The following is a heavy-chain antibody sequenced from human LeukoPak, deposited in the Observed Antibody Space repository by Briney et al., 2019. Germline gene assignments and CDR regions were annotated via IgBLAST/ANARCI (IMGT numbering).Heavy chain of an antibody. J-gene: IGHJ4*02. D-gene: IGHD2/OR15-2a*01. CDR2: MYHSGST. V-gene: IGHV4-38-2*01. CDR3: ARQFYTLYFDY. Sequence: SETLSLTCAVSGYSISSGYYWGWIRQPPGKGLEWIWSMYHSGSTYYNPSLKSRVTISVDTSKNQFSLKLSSVTAADTAVYYCARQFYTLYFDYWGQGTLVTVSS. CDR1: GYSISSGYY.